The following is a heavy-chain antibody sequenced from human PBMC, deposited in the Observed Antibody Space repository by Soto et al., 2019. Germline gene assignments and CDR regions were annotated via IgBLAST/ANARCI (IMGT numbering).Heavy chain of an antibody. CDR1: GFTFSSYG. J-gene: IGHJ4*02. CDR3: ARGTYYDILTGYYKRAQSDY. Sequence: GGSLRLSCAASGFTFSSYGMHWVRQAPGKGLEWVAVIWYDGSNKYYADSVKGRFTISRDNSKNTLYLQMNSLRAEDTAVYYCARGTYYDILTGYYKRAQSDYWGQGTLVTVSS. CDR2: IWYDGSNK. D-gene: IGHD3-9*01. V-gene: IGHV3-33*01.